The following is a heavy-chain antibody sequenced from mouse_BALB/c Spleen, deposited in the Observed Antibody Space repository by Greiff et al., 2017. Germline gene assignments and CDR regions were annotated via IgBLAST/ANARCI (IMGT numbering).Heavy chain of an antibody. D-gene: IGHD2-1*01. CDR2: IDPANGNT. J-gene: IGHJ4*01. CDR1: GFNIKDTY. CDR3: ARGDGNYGAMDY. Sequence: EVMLVESGAELVKPGASVKLSCTASGFNIKDTYMHWVKQRPEQGLEWIGRIDPANGNTKYDPKFQGKATITADTSSNTAYLQLSSLTSEDTAVYYCARGDGNYGAMDYWGQGTSVTVSS. V-gene: IGHV14-3*02.